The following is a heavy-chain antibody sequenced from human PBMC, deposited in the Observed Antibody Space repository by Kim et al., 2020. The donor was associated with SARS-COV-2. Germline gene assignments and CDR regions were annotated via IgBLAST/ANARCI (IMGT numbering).Heavy chain of an antibody. CDR2: GGST. CDR3: AKDHRFDP. V-gene: IGHV3-23*01. Sequence: GGSTYYADSVKGRFTISRENSKNTLYLQMNSLRAEDTAVYYCAKDHRFDPWGQGTLVTVSS. J-gene: IGHJ5*02.